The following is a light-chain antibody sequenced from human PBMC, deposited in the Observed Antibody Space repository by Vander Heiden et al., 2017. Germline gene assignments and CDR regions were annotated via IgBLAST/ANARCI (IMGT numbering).Light chain of an antibody. J-gene: IGKJ1*01. CDR2: AAS. CDR3: QQSYSTPPERT. V-gene: IGKV1-39*01. Sequence: DIQMTQSPSSLSASVGDRVTIPCRASQSISSYLNWYQQKPGKAPKLLIYAASSLQSGVPSRFSGSGSGTDFTLTISSLQPEDFATYYCQQSYSTPPERTFGQGTKVEIK. CDR1: QSISSY.